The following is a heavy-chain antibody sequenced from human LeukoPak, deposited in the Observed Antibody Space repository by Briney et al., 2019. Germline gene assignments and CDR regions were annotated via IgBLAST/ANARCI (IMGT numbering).Heavy chain of an antibody. CDR2: ISSSGTTI. CDR1: GFTFSDYY. V-gene: IGHV3-11*01. Sequence: GGSLRLSCAASGFTFSDYYMSWIRQAPGKGLEWVSYISSSGTTIYYADSVKGRFTISRDNAKNSLYLQMNSLRAEDTAVYYCAREGGDCRSTTCDIDAFDIWGQGTMVTVSS. D-gene: IGHD2-2*01. J-gene: IGHJ3*02. CDR3: AREGGDCRSTTCDIDAFDI.